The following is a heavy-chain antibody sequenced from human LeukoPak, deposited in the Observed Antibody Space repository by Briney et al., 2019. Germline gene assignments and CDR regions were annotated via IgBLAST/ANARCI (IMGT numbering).Heavy chain of an antibody. Sequence: SETLSLTCAVYGGSFSGYYWSWIRQPPGKGLEWIGEINHSGSTNYNPSLKSRVTISVDTSKNQFSLKLSSVTAADTAVYYCARNRYGLRLAPGEIDYWGQGTTVTVSS. CDR3: ARNRYGLRLAPGEIDY. V-gene: IGHV4-34*01. J-gene: IGHJ4*03. D-gene: IGHD4-17*01. CDR2: INHSGST. CDR1: GGSFSGYY.